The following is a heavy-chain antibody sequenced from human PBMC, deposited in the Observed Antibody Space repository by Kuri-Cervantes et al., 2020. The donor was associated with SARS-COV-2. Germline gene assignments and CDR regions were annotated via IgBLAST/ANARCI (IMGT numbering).Heavy chain of an antibody. CDR3: AKERRYSYGYLDY. V-gene: IGHV3-23*01. CDR2: ISGSCGST. D-gene: IGHD5-18*01. CDR1: GFTFSSYA. J-gene: IGHJ4*02. Sequence: GESLKISCAASGFTFSSYAMSWVRQAQGKGMEWVSAISGSCGSTYYADAVKGRFTISRDNSKNTLYLQMNSLGAEDKAVYYCAKERRYSYGYLDYWGQGTLVTVSS.